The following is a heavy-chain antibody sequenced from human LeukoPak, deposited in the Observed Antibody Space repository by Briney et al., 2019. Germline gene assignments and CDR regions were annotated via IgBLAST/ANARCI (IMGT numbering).Heavy chain of an antibody. D-gene: IGHD1-26*01. CDR1: GCTFSSYA. CDR2: ILPIFGTA. J-gene: IGHJ6*02. CDR3: ARAGAGALLIWFLGDGMDV. V-gene: IGHV1-69*01. Sequence: VASVKVSCKASGCTFSSYAISWVRQAPGQGREWMGGILPIFGTANYAQKFQGRVTITADESTSTAYMELSSLRSEDTAVYYCARAGAGALLIWFLGDGMDVWRQGTTVTVSS.